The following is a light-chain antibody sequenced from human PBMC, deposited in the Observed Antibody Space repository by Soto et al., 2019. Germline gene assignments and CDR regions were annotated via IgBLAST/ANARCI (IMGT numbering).Light chain of an antibody. Sequence: DIQMTQSPSSLSASVGDRVTITCRASKGITNYLAWYQQKPGKVPKLLIFAASTLQSGVPSRFSGSGSGTDFTLTISCLQPEDVATYYCQRYNRAPSTFGPWTQVDI. CDR2: AAS. CDR3: QRYNRAPST. CDR1: KGITNY. J-gene: IGKJ3*01. V-gene: IGKV1-27*01.